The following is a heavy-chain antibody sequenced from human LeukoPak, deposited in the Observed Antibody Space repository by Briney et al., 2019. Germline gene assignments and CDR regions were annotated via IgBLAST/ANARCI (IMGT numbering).Heavy chain of an antibody. CDR3: ARADYGSGSYFDVAPLGPIDY. V-gene: IGHV4-39*07. J-gene: IGHJ4*02. Sequence: PSETLSLTCTVSGGSISSSTYYWGWIRQPPGKGLEWIGSIYYSGSTYYNPSLKSRVTISVDTSKNQFSLKLSSVTAADTAVYYCARADYGSGSYFDVAPLGPIDYWGQGTLVTVSS. CDR1: GGSISSSTYY. CDR2: IYYSGST. D-gene: IGHD3-10*01.